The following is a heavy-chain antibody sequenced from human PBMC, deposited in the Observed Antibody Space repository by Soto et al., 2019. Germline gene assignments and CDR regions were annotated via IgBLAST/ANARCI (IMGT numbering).Heavy chain of an antibody. CDR3: ARDWVDSSGYYQYYYGMDV. CDR2: TYYRSKWYN. D-gene: IGHD3-22*01. J-gene: IGHJ6*02. CDR1: GDSVSSNSDP. Sequence: SQTLSLTCAISGDSVSSNSDPWNWIRQSPSRGLEWLGRTYYRSKWYNDYAVSVKSRITINPDTSKNQFSLQLNSVTPEDTAVYYCARDWVDSSGYYQYYYGMDVWGQGTTVTVSS. V-gene: IGHV6-1*01.